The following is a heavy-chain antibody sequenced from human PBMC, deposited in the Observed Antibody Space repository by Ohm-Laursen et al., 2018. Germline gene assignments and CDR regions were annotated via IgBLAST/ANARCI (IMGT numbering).Heavy chain of an antibody. CDR2: ADSGGSAT. CDR3: ARGSLNGLDV. V-gene: IGHV3-74*01. Sequence: SLRLSCAAFGSTFSTYPMHWVRQGPGKGVVWVSRADSGGSATSYADSVKGQFTISRDNAKSTLYLQMNSLRAEDTAVYYCARGSLNGLDVWGQGTTVTVSS. D-gene: IGHD3-16*01. CDR1: GSTFSTYP. J-gene: IGHJ6*02.